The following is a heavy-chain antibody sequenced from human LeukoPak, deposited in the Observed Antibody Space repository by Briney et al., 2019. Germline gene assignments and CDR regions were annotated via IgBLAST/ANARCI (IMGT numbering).Heavy chain of an antibody. D-gene: IGHD2-2*01. CDR3: AKDLCSSSSCYVDY. CDR1: GFTFSSYG. V-gene: IGHV3-30*02. CDR2: IRYDVSNK. Sequence: PGGALRLSCAASGFTFSSYGMHWVGQAPGKGLEGVTFIRYDVSNKYYADSVKGPFTISRDNSKNTLYLQMNSLRVEDTAVYYCAKDLCSSSSCYVDYWGQGTLVTVSS. J-gene: IGHJ4*02.